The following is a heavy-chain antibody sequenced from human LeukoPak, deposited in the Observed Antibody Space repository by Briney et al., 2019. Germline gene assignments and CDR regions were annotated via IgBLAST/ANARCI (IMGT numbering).Heavy chain of an antibody. V-gene: IGHV3-7*01. Sequence: GGSLRLSCAASGFTFSSYWMSWVRQAPGKGLEWVANIKQDGSEKYYVDSVKGRFTISRDNAKNSLYLQMNSLRAEDTAVYYCARHRTIYYDNGGYWVWGQGTLVTVSS. CDR2: IKQDGSEK. CDR1: GFTFSSYW. CDR3: ARHRTIYYDNGGYWV. J-gene: IGHJ4*02. D-gene: IGHD3-22*01.